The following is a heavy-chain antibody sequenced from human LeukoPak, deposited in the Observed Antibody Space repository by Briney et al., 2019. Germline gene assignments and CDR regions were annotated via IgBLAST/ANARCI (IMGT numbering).Heavy chain of an antibody. J-gene: IGHJ6*02. CDR3: TRGRVQSSTRYGMDV. D-gene: IGHD6-13*01. CDR1: GGSISTYY. V-gene: IGHV4-59*01. CDR2: IHYSGST. Sequence: PSETLSLTCTVSGGSISTYYWNWIRQSPGKGLEWIGYIHYSGSTNYNPSLKSRVTISVDTSKNQLSLKLSSVTAADTAVYYCTRGRVQSSTRYGMDVWGQGTTVTVSS.